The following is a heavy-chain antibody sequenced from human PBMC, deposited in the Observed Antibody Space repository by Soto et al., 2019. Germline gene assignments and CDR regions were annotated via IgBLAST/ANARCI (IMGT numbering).Heavy chain of an antibody. V-gene: IGHV3-23*01. J-gene: IGHJ3*02. D-gene: IGHD5-18*01. CDR1: GFTFSVYA. CDR2: VTANGGST. CDR3: ARGDTPMITGMDSFDI. Sequence: GGSLRLSCAATGFTFSVYAMTWVRQAPGKGLEWVSAVTANGGSTYSADSVKGRFTISRDNARNSLYLQMDSLRAEDTAVYFCARGDTPMITGMDSFDIWGQGTMVTVSS.